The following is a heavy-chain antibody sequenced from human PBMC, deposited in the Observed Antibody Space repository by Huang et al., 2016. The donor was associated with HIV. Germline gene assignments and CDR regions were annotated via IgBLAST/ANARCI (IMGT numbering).Heavy chain of an antibody. J-gene: IGHJ3*01. Sequence: QIQLAQSGAEVKKPGASVKVSCKASGYTFTNYDINWVRQASGQGLDWMGWMNPKSGNVGYTKKFQGRVAILRNSSINTSYLEVTSLTSEDTAVYYCARGFGINYNHEAFDVWAKGRWSPSLQ. CDR3: ARGFGINYNHEAFDV. V-gene: IGHV1-8*01. CDR1: GYTFTNYD. CDR2: MNPKSGNV. D-gene: IGHD3-10*01.